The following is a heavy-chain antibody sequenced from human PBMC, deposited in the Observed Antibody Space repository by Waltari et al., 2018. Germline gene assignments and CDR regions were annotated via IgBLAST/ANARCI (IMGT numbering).Heavy chain of an antibody. CDR1: GFTFSSYW. CDR2: IKQDGSEK. J-gene: IGHJ4*02. V-gene: IGHV3-7*01. CDR3: ARLPMVRGVISFDY. D-gene: IGHD3-10*01. Sequence: EVQLVESGGGLVQPGGSLRLSCAASGFTFSSYWMSWVRQAPGKGLEWVANIKQDGSEKDYGDSLKGRFTIPRDNAKNSLYLQMNSLRAEDTAVYYCARLPMVRGVISFDYWGQGTLVTVSS.